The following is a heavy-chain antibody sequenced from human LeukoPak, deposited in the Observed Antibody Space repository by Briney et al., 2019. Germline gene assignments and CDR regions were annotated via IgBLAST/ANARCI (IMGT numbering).Heavy chain of an antibody. D-gene: IGHD2-15*01. V-gene: IGHV4-4*07. CDR1: GGSISSYY. Sequence: SETLSLTCTVSGGSISSYYWSWIRQPAGKGLEWIGRIYTSGSTNYNPSLKSRVTMSVDTSKNQFSLKLSSVTAADTAVYYCARGDCSGGSCYSDYWGRGTLVTVSS. CDR3: ARGDCSGGSCYSDY. J-gene: IGHJ4*02. CDR2: IYTSGST.